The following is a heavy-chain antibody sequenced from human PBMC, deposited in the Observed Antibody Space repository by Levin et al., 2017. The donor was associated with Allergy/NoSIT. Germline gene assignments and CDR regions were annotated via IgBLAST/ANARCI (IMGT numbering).Heavy chain of an antibody. CDR3: ARGEGPAAIQGWFDP. CDR2: IYYSGST. D-gene: IGHD2-2*01. J-gene: IGHJ5*02. CDR1: GGSISSGGYY. V-gene: IGHV4-31*03. Sequence: SQTLSLTCTVSGGSISSGGYYWSWIRQHPGKGLEWIGYIYYSGSTYYNPSLKSRVTISVDTSKNQFSLKLSSVTAADTAVYYCARGEGPAAIQGWFDPWGQGTLVTVSS.